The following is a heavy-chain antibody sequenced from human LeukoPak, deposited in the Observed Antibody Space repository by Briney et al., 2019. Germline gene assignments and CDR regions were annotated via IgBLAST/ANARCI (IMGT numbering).Heavy chain of an antibody. J-gene: IGHJ4*02. D-gene: IGHD6-13*01. CDR1: GCTFTGYY. V-gene: IGHV1-2*02. Sequence: ASVKVSCKASGCTFTGYYMHWVRQAPGQGLEWMGWINPNSGGTNYAQKFQGRVTMTRDTSISTAYMELSRLRSDDTAVYYCARVGYSSSWPDFDYWGQGTLVTVSS. CDR2: INPNSGGT. CDR3: ARVGYSSSWPDFDY.